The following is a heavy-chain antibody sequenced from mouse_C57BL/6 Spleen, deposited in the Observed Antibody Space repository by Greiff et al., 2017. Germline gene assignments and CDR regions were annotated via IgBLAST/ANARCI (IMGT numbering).Heavy chain of an antibody. Sequence: QVQLQQPGAELVMPGASVKLSCKASGYTFTSYWMHWVKQRPGQGLEWIGEIDPSDSYTNYNQKFKGKSTLTVDKSSSTAYMQLSNLTSEDSAVFYCARWAYGSSYGDWGPGATLT. V-gene: IGHV1-69*01. D-gene: IGHD1-1*01. CDR1: GYTFTSYW. CDR3: ARWAYGSSYGD. J-gene: IGHJ2*01. CDR2: IDPSDSYT.